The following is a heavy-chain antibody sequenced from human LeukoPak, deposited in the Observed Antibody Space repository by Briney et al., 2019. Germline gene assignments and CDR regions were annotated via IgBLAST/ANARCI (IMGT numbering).Heavy chain of an antibody. Sequence: GASVKVSCKASGGTFSSYAISWVRQAPGQGLEWMGRIIPIFGTANYAQKFQGRVTITTDESTSTAYMELSSLRSEDTAVYYCARESQSYYYYYMDVWGKGTTVTVSS. CDR3: ARESQSYYYYYMDV. V-gene: IGHV1-69*05. CDR2: IIPIFGTA. CDR1: GGTFSSYA. J-gene: IGHJ6*03.